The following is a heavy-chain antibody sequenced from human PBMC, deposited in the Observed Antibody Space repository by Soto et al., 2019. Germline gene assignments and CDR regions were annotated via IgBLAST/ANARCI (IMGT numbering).Heavy chain of an antibody. V-gene: IGHV1-3*01. CDR2: INAGNGNT. Sequence: QVQLVQSGAEVKKPGASVKVSCKASGYTFTSYAMHWVRQAPGQRLEWMGWINAGNGNTKYSQKFQGRVTITRDTYASTAYMELSSLRSEDTAVYYCARDRARYCSGGSCYLGYWGQGTLVTVSS. J-gene: IGHJ4*02. D-gene: IGHD2-15*01. CDR3: ARDRARYCSGGSCYLGY. CDR1: GYTFTSYA.